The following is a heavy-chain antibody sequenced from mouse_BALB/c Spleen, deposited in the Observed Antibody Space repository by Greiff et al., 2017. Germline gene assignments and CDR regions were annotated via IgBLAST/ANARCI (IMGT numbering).Heavy chain of an antibody. CDR3: ARRGLRAMDY. CDR1: GFNIKDYY. Sequence: VQLQQSGAELVRSGASVKLSCTASGFNIKDYYMHWVKQRPEQGLEWIGWIDPENGNTIYDPKFQGKASITADTSSNTAYLQLSSLTSEDTAVYYCARRGLRAMDYWGQGTSVTVSS. J-gene: IGHJ4*01. CDR2: IDPENGNT. V-gene: IGHV14-1*02. D-gene: IGHD3-1*01.